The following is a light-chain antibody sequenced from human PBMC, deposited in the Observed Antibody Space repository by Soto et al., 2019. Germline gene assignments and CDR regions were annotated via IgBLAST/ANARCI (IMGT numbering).Light chain of an antibody. V-gene: IGKV1-9*01. J-gene: IGKJ4*01. CDR1: QGISTY. Sequence: DIQLTQSPSFLSASVGDRVTITCRASQGISTYLAWYQQRPGKAPKLLIHAASTLQSGVPSRFSGSGSGTEFTLTISSLQPEDFATYYCQQLNSYPLTFGGGTEVEIK. CDR3: QQLNSYPLT. CDR2: AAS.